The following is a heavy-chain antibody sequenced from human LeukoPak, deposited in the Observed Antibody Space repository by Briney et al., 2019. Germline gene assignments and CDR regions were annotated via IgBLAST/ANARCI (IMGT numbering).Heavy chain of an antibody. V-gene: IGHV3-7*01. Sequence: GGSLRLSRAASGFTFSNYWVNWVRQAPGKGLEWLANIKQDGSQSHYVDSVKGRFTISRDNAKNSPYLQMNTLRAEDTAVYYCARDYSASGSFDYWGQGTLVTVSS. CDR3: ARDYSASGSFDY. CDR1: GFTFSNYW. D-gene: IGHD3-10*01. J-gene: IGHJ4*02. CDR2: IKQDGSQS.